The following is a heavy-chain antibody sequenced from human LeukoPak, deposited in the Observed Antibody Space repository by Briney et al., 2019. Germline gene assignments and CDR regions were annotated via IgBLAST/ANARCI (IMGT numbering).Heavy chain of an antibody. D-gene: IGHD2-2*01. CDR2: IVSNGGST. CDR3: AKDSRSRYCSSSSCSPSHMDV. J-gene: IGHJ6*02. Sequence: GGSLRLSCSASGFTFSSSAMHWVRQAPGKGLEYVSAIVSNGGSTYYADSVKGRFTISRDNSKNTLYLQMSSLRAEDTAVYYCAKDSRSRYCSSSSCSPSHMDVWGRGTTVTVS. V-gene: IGHV3-64D*06. CDR1: GFTFSSSA.